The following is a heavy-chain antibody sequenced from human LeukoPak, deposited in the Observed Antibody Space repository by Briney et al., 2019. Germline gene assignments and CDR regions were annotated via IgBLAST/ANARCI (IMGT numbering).Heavy chain of an antibody. Sequence: GTSLRLSCAASGLTFRNYAMHWVRQAPGGRLEWVAVIWLDGTEKYYAASVMGRFTISRDSSESTLYLQMNGLRTEDTAVYYCARVNGPNSGYYYTLDLWGQGTPVTVSS. D-gene: IGHD3-22*01. CDR1: GLTFRNYA. CDR3: ARVNGPNSGYYYTLDL. V-gene: IGHV3-33*01. CDR2: IWLDGTEK. J-gene: IGHJ5*02.